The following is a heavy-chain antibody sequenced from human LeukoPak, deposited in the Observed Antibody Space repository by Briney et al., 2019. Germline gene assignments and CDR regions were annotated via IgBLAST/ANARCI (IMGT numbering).Heavy chain of an antibody. Sequence: ASVKVSCKASGYTFTSYAMHWVRQAPGQRLEWMGWINAGNGNTKYSQKFQGRVTITRDTSASTAYMELSSLRSEDTAVYYCARELVESPPRYCSSTSCPPRDYWGQGTLVTASS. CDR2: INAGNGNT. V-gene: IGHV1-3*01. CDR3: ARELVESPPRYCSSTSCPPRDY. CDR1: GYTFTSYA. J-gene: IGHJ4*02. D-gene: IGHD2-2*01.